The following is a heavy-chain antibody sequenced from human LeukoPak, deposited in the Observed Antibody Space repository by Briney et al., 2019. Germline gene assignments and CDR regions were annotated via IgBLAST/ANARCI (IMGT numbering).Heavy chain of an antibody. CDR2: ITWNXXXI. CDR3: AKDISVGATPYYFDS. Sequence: PGRSLRLSCAASGFTFDDYAXXXXRXGXGXXXXXXXXITWNXXXIGXADXXXXXFXXSRDNAKNSLYLQMNSLRAEDTALYYCAKDISVGATPYYFDSWGQGTLVTVSS. CDR1: GFTFDDYA. J-gene: IGHJ4*02. V-gene: IGHV3-9*01. D-gene: IGHD1-26*01.